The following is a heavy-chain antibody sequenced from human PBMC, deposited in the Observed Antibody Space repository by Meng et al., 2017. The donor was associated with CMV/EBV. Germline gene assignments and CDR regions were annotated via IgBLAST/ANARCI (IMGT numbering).Heavy chain of an antibody. J-gene: IGHJ5*02. CDR1: GSTFSSYA. V-gene: IGHV3-23*03. CDR3: AKAFSDGYNCFDT. D-gene: IGHD5-24*01. Sequence: WAASGSTFSSYAMTWVHQAPGKGLKWVSVIYSGGSSTYYADSVKGRFTISRDNSKNTLYLQMNSLRAEDTAVYYCAKAFSDGYNCFDTWGRGTLVTVSS. CDR2: IYSGGSST.